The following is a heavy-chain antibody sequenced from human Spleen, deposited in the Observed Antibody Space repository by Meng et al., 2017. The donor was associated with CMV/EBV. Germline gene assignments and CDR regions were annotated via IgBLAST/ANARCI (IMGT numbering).Heavy chain of an antibody. CDR2: ISGSGDST. J-gene: IGHJ4*02. V-gene: IGHV3-23*01. CDR1: GFTFSNYA. CDR3: VKDSRRSLIRGGDSYFDY. D-gene: IGHD3-16*01. Sequence: GGSLRLSCAASGFTFSNYAMTWVRQAPGKGLDWVSSISGSGDSTYYADSVKGRLTISRDNAKDSLYLQMNSLRPEDTALFYCVKDSRRSLIRGGDSYFDYWGQGTLVTVSS.